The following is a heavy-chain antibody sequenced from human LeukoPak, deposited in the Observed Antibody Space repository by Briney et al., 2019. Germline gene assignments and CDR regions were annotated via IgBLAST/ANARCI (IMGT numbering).Heavy chain of an antibody. CDR2: IDWDDDK. V-gene: IGHV2-70*11. Sequence: RESGPALVKPTQTLTLTCTFSGFSLSTSGMCVSWIRQPPGKALEWLARIDWDDDKYYSTSLKTRLTISKDTSKNQMVLTMTNMDPVDTATYYCARSSWAFHEVGAFDIWGQGTMVTVSS. CDR1: GFSLSTSGMC. CDR3: ARSSWAFHEVGAFDI. J-gene: IGHJ3*02. D-gene: IGHD2/OR15-2a*01.